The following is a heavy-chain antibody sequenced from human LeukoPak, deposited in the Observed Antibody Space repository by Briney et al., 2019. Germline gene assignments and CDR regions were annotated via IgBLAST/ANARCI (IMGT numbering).Heavy chain of an antibody. J-gene: IGHJ6*04. D-gene: IGHD3-9*01. CDR2: IWYDGSNK. CDR1: GFTFSSYG. CDR3: ARERGGLRYFDSSPSNGMDV. Sequence: QPGRSLRLSCAASGFTFSSYGMHWVRQAPGKGLEWVAVIWYDGSNKYYAASVRGRFTISRDNSKNTLYLQMNSLRAEDTAVYYCARERGGLRYFDSSPSNGMDVWSKGTTVTVSS. V-gene: IGHV3-33*01.